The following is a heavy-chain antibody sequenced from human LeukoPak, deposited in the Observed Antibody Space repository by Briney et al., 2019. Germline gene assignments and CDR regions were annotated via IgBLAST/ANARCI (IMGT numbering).Heavy chain of an antibody. CDR2: ITSSSSYM. D-gene: IGHD1-26*01. J-gene: IGHJ5*02. V-gene: IGHV3-21*01. Sequence: GGSLRLSCAASGFTVSSNYMNWVRRTPGKGLEWVSSITSSSSYMFYADSVRGRFTISRDNAENSLYLQMNSLRDEDTAVYYCARATRGWAAYNWFDPWGQGTLVTVSS. CDR3: ARATRGWAAYNWFDP. CDR1: GFTVSSNY.